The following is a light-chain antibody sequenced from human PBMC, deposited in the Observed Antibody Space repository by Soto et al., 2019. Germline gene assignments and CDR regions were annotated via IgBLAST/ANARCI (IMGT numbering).Light chain of an antibody. J-gene: IGLJ1*01. Sequence: QSALTQPASVSGSPGQSITISCTGTSSDVGRYNHVSWYQHHPGKAPKLIISEVSNRPSGVSNRFSGSKSGYTASLTISGLQAEDEADYYCNSHTSGDFLVFGTVTKVTVL. V-gene: IGLV2-14*01. CDR3: NSHTSGDFLV. CDR2: EVS. CDR1: SSDVGRYNH.